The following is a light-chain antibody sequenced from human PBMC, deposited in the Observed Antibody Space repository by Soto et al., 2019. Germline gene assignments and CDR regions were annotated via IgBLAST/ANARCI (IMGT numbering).Light chain of an antibody. J-gene: IGKJ1*01. CDR1: QSIGSW. CDR3: QQYKSDSPWT. Sequence: DIQMTQSPPPLSASVGDRVLLTCRASQSIGSWLAWYQQKAGKGPKLLIYKASSLKSGVPSRFSGSGSGTEFTLTVSSLQADDFAPYYCQQYKSDSPWTFGQWTKVEGK. V-gene: IGKV1-5*03. CDR2: KAS.